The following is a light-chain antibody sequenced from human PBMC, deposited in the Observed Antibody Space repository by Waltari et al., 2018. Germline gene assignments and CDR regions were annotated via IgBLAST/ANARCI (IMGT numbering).Light chain of an antibody. Sequence: QFLLKQPPSGSGTPGQTSTIPCSGSWSTMGTNVVSCYQQRPGTAPKLLIHSNNQRPSGVPDRFSCSKSGTSASLAISGLQSADEADYYCSACDDSLNGHVIFGGGTKLTVL. CDR3: SACDDSLNGHVI. V-gene: IGLV1-44*01. CDR2: SNN. CDR1: WSTMGTNV. J-gene: IGLJ2*01.